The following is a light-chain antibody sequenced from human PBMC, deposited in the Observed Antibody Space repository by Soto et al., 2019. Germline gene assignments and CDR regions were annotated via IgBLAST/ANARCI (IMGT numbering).Light chain of an antibody. CDR3: QQYGSSLVT. CDR2: GAS. Sequence: EIVLTQSPGTLSLSPGERATLSCRASQSVSSNYLAWYQQKPGQAPRLLIYGASSRATGIPDRFSGSGSGKDFTLTISRLEPEDFAVYYCQQYGSSLVTFGQGTKLEI. CDR1: QSVSSNY. V-gene: IGKV3-20*01. J-gene: IGKJ2*01.